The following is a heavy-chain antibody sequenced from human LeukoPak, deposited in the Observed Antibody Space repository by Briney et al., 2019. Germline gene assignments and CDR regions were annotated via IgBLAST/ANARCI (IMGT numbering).Heavy chain of an antibody. V-gene: IGHV4-59*01. Sequence: SDNLSLTCTVSGDSIGGSIISYYWSWIRQPPGKGLEGIGYIYYSGSANYDPSLKSRVTISVDTSKNQFSLKLSSVTAADTAVYYCAREDMVRGPRSFDYWGQGTLVTVSS. CDR1: GDSIGGSIISYY. CDR3: AREDMVRGPRSFDY. J-gene: IGHJ4*02. D-gene: IGHD3-10*01. CDR2: IYYSGSA.